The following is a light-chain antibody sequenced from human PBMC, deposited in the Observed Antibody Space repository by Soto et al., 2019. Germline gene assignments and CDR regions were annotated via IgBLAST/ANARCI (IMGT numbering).Light chain of an antibody. V-gene: IGLV2-11*01. J-gene: IGLJ1*01. CDR3: CSYAGSYTLYV. Sequence: QSVLTQPASVSGSPGQSITISCTGTSSDVGGYNYVSWYQQHPGKAPKLMIYEVSKRPSGVPDRFSGSKSGNTASLTISGLQAEDEADYYCCSYAGSYTLYVFGTGTKVTVL. CDR1: SSDVGGYNY. CDR2: EVS.